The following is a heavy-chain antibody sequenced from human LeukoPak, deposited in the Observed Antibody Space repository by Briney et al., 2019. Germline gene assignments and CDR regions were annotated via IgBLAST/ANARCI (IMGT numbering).Heavy chain of an antibody. Sequence: SETLSLTCAVYGGSFSGYYWSWIRQPPGKGLEWIGEINHSGSTNYNPSLKSRVTISVDTSKNQFSLKLSSVTAADTAVYYCARNIVVVPAAWDYFDYWGQGTLVTVSS. CDR1: GGSFSGYY. J-gene: IGHJ4*02. CDR2: INHSGST. V-gene: IGHV4-34*01. D-gene: IGHD2-2*01. CDR3: ARNIVVVPAAWDYFDY.